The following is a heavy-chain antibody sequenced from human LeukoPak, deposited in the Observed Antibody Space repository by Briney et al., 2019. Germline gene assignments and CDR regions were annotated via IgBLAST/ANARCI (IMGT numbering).Heavy chain of an antibody. D-gene: IGHD3-3*01. V-gene: IGHV3-23*01. J-gene: IGHJ5*02. CDR3: AKNPDYDFWSGVPNWFDP. CDR1: GYTFTSYG. Sequence: SCKASGYTFTSYGISWVRQAPGKGLEWVSAISGSGGSTYYADSVKGRFTISRDNSKNTLYLQMNSLRAEDTAVYYCAKNPDYDFWSGVPNWFDPWGQGTLVTVSS. CDR2: ISGSGGST.